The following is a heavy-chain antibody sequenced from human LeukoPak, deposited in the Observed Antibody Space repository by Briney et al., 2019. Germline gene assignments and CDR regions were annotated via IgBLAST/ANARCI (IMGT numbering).Heavy chain of an antibody. CDR2: MNPNSGNT. J-gene: IGHJ4*02. Sequence: ASVKVSCKTSGYSFTDYYIHWVRQATGQGLEWMGWMNPNSGNTGYAQKCQGRVTMTRNTSISTAYMELSSLRSEDTAVYYCARGIVVVTADDVDYWGQGTLVTVSS. CDR1: GYSFTDYY. CDR3: ARGIVVVTADDVDY. D-gene: IGHD2-21*02. V-gene: IGHV1-8*02.